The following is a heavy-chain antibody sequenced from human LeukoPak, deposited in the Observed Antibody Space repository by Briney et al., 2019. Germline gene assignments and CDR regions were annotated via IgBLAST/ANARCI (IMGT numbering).Heavy chain of an antibody. D-gene: IGHD5-12*01. Sequence: GGSLRLSCAASGFTFNNAWMSWVRQAPGKGLEWVGRIKSKTDGGTTDYAAPVKGRFTISRDDSKNTLYLQMNSLKTEDTAVYYCTTDAVATTYYYYYYYMDVWGKGTTVTVSS. V-gene: IGHV3-15*01. J-gene: IGHJ6*03. CDR3: TTDAVATTYYYYYYYMDV. CDR2: IKSKTDGGTT. CDR1: GFTFNNAW.